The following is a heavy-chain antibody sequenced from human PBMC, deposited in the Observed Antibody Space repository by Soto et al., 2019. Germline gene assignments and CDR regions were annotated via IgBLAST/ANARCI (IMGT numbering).Heavy chain of an antibody. CDR1: GGPINNDY. V-gene: IGHV4-59*01. D-gene: IGHD2-15*01. CDR3: AKGDGWYPF. J-gene: IGHJ4*02. CDR2: IHYTGST. Sequence: SETLSLTCVVSGGPINNDYWSWLRQPPGQGLEWIGFIHYTGSTRYNPSLKSRLTILLDRSKNQFSLNLNSVTAADTAVYYCAKGDGWYPFWRQGTLVTVCS.